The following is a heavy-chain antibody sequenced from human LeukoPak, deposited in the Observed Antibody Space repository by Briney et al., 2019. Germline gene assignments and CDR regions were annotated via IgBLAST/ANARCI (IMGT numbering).Heavy chain of an antibody. Sequence: ETLSLTCAVYGGSLSGYYWSWVRQAPGKGLEWVSTISSSGGSTYYADSVKGRFTISRDNSKNTLYLQMNSLRAEDTAVYYCARRYCTSTSCSYFDYWGQGTLVTVSS. V-gene: IGHV3-23*01. CDR2: ISSSGGST. CDR1: GGSLSGYY. D-gene: IGHD2-2*01. J-gene: IGHJ4*02. CDR3: ARRYCTSTSCSYFDY.